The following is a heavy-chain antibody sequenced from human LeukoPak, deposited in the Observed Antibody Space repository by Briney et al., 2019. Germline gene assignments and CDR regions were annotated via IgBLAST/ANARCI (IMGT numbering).Heavy chain of an antibody. CDR2: KKQDGSEK. CDR3: ARTWNDDGVDAFDI. D-gene: IGHD1-1*01. Sequence: PGGSLRLSCAASRFTFSRHLMICVRQARGEGREGVANKKQDGSEKYYVDSVKGRFTISRDNANNSLYLQMNSLRAEDTAVYYCARTWNDDGVDAFDIWGQGTMVTVSS. J-gene: IGHJ3*02. CDR1: RFTFSRHL. V-gene: IGHV3-7*01.